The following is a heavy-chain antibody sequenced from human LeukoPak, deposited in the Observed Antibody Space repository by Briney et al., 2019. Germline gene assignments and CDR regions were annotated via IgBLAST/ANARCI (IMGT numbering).Heavy chain of an antibody. J-gene: IGHJ4*02. CDR3: ARETYYYGSGSRNFDY. Sequence: KPSETLSLTCTVSGGSISSSSYYWGWIRQPPGKGLEWIGSIYYSGSTYYNPSLKSRVTISVDTSKNQPSLKLSSVTAADTAVYYCARETYYYGSGSRNFDYWGQGTLVTVSS. CDR1: GGSISSSSYY. D-gene: IGHD3-10*01. V-gene: IGHV4-39*02. CDR2: IYYSGST.